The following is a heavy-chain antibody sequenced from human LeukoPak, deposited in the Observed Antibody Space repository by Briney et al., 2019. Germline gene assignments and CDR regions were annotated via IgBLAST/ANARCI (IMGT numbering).Heavy chain of an antibody. CDR3: ARSYYYNS. V-gene: IGHV6-1*01. J-gene: IGHJ4*02. CDR1: GDSVASNNDA. CDR2: TYYRSKWYN. Sequence: SQTLSLTCAISGDSVASNNDAWNWIRQSPSRGLEWLGRTYYRSKWYNDYAVSVKGRITINPDTSKNQFSLHLSSVTPEDTAVYYCARSYYYNSWGQGTLVTVSS.